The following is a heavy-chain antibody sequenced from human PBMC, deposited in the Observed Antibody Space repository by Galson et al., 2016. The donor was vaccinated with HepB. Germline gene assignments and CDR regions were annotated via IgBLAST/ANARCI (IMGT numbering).Heavy chain of an antibody. D-gene: IGHD6-13*01. CDR1: GLTVSSNY. CDR3: STFGMAAAGAIDY. V-gene: IGHV3-53*01. CDR2: IFIDGNT. Sequence: SLRLSCAPSGLTVSSNYMTWVRQAPGKGLEWVSVIFIDGNTNYADSVKGRFTISRDNSKNTLYLQLNSLRAEDTALYYCSTFGMAAAGAIDYWGQGTPVTVSS. J-gene: IGHJ4*02.